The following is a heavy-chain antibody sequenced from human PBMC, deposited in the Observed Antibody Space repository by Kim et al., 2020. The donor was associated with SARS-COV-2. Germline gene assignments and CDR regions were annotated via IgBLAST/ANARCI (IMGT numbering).Heavy chain of an antibody. D-gene: IGHD2-2*01. CDR2: ITSSGYTI. CDR3: ARLKPSIVVVPAARSYGMDV. V-gene: IGHV3-48*03. CDR1: GFTFSSYE. Sequence: GGSLRLSCAASGFTFSSYEMNWVRQAPGKGLEWVSYITSSGYTIYYADSVKGRFTISRDNAKNSLYLQMNSLRAEDTAVYYCARLKPSIVVVPAARSYGMDVWGQGTTVTVSS. J-gene: IGHJ6*02.